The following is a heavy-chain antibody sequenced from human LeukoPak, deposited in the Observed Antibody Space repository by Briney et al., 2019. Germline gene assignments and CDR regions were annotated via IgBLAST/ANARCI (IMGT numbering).Heavy chain of an antibody. J-gene: IGHJ6*03. CDR1: GGSISSSSYY. CDR3: ASGVNYYYYYMDV. D-gene: IGHD3-3*01. CDR2: IYYSGST. V-gene: IGHV4-39*06. Sequence: SETLSLTCTVSGGSISSSSYYWGWIRQPPGKGLEWIGSIYYSGSTYYNPSLKSRVTISVDTSKNQFPLKLSSVTAADTAVYYCASGVNYYYYYMDVWGKGTTVTVSS.